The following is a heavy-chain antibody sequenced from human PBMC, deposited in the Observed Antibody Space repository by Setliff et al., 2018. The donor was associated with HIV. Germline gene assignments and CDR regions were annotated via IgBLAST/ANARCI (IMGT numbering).Heavy chain of an antibody. V-gene: IGHV3-23*01. J-gene: IGHJ4*02. CDR3: TTDACNSTSCYTGDLDY. D-gene: IGHD2-2*02. CDR2: ISSDHNT. Sequence: PGEPLKISCAASGFTFSSFVMTWVRQAPGKGLEWVSTISSDHNTYYPDSVRGRFTVSRDNSKNTLYLQMNRLKTEDTAVYYCTTDACNSTSCYTGDLDYWGQGTLVTVSS. CDR1: GFTFSSFV.